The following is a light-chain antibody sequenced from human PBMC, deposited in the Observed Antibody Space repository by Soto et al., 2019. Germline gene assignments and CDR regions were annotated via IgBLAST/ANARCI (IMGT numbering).Light chain of an antibody. CDR3: QQSNSYPWT. Sequence: DIQMTQSPSTLSASVGDRVTITCRASQSISSWLAWYQQKPGKAPKVLIYKASSLESGVPSRFSGSGSGTEFTLTISSLQPDDFADYYCQQSNSYPWTFGQGTKVEIK. CDR1: QSISSW. V-gene: IGKV1-5*03. J-gene: IGKJ1*01. CDR2: KAS.